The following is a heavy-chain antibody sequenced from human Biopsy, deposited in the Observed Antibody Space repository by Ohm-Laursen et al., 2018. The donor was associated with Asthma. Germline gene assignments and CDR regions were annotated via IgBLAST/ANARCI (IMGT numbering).Heavy chain of an antibody. CDR3: ARAVDYSHYYGIDV. Sequence: ASVKVSCKTSGYTFNSAGITWVRQAPGQGLEWMGWISVYNGNTKVAQKLQDRVTMITDTSTSTAYMELRSLRSDDTAVYFCARAVDYSHYYGIDVWGQGTAVTVS. D-gene: IGHD3-10*01. CDR2: ISVYNGNT. V-gene: IGHV1-18*01. CDR1: GYTFNSAG. J-gene: IGHJ6*02.